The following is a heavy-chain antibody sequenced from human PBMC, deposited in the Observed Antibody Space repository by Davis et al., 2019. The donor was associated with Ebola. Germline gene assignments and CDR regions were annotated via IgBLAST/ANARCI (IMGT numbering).Heavy chain of an antibody. CDR2: VYYSGST. D-gene: IGHD7-27*01. Sequence: MPSETLSLTCPVPGASAISNSYYWNWIRQPPGKGLEWIGYVYYSGSTNYNPSLKSRVTISVDTSKNQFSLKLRSVTAADTAVYYCARGTSGAEHWGQGTLATVSS. V-gene: IGHV4-61*01. J-gene: IGHJ4*02. CDR1: GASAISNSYY. CDR3: ARGTSGAEH.